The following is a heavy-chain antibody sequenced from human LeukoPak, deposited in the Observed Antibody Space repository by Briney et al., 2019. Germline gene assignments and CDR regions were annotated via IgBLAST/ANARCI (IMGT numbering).Heavy chain of an antibody. CDR3: ARGAMVRGVTNWFDP. D-gene: IGHD3-10*01. Sequence: KPSETLSLTCTVSGYSISSGYYWGWIRQPPGKGLEWIGSIYHSGSTYYNPSLKSRVTISVDTSKNQFSLKLSSVTAADTAVYYCARGAMVRGVTNWFDPWGQGTLVTVSS. CDR2: IYHSGST. V-gene: IGHV4-38-2*02. CDR1: GYSISSGYY. J-gene: IGHJ5*02.